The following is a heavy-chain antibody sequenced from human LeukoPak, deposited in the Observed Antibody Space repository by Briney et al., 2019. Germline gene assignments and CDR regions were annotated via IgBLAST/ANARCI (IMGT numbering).Heavy chain of an antibody. V-gene: IGHV3-23*01. CDR2: VSGSGSTT. D-gene: IGHD3-16*01. CDR1: GFTFRSYA. CDR3: AKDRGYDYPFRYFDY. J-gene: IGHJ4*02. Sequence: GSLRLSCAASGFTFRSYAMIWVRQAPGKGLDWVSSVSGSGSTTYFADSVKGRFTISRDNSKNTLYLQMNSLRDDDTAVYFCAKDRGYDYPFRYFDYWGQGTLVTVSS.